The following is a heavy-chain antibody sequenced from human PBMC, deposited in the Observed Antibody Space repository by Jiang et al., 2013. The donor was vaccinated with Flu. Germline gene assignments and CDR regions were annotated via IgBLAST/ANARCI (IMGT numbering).Heavy chain of an antibody. CDR3: ARGYWNYVRDRLDD. J-gene: IGHJ4*02. Sequence: QSGSELKKPRASVKVSCKASGYTFSSYAMNWVRQAPGQGLEWMGWINTNTGNPTYAQGFTGRFVFSLDTSVSTAYLQISSLKAEDTAVYYCARGYWNYVRDRLDDWGQGTLVTVSS. CDR1: GYTFSSYA. CDR2: INTNTGNP. D-gene: IGHD1-7*01. V-gene: IGHV7-4-1*02.